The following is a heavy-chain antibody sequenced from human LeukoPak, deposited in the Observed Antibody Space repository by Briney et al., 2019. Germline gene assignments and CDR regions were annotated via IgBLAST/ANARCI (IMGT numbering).Heavy chain of an antibody. D-gene: IGHD2-2*01. V-gene: IGHV4-4*09. CDR1: GGSISSYY. J-gene: IGHJ4*02. CDR2: IYTSGST. Sequence: PSETLSLTCTVPGGSISSYYWSWIRQPPGKGLEWIGYIYTSGSTNYNPSLKSRVTISVDTSKNQFSLKLRSVTAADTAVYYCARQRAGGGRVVPAAVDYWGQGTLVTVSS. CDR3: ARQRAGGGRVVPAAVDY.